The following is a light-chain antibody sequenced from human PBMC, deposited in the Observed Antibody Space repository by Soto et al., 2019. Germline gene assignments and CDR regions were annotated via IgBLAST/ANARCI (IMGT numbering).Light chain of an antibody. V-gene: IGLV2-14*01. Sequence: QSALTQPASVSGSPGQSITISCTGKSNDTGGYKYVSWYQQHPVKAPKLMIYDVSIRPSGVSNRFSGSKSVNTASPTIFVLQAEDEADYYCSSYTSSSSSYVFGTGTKVTVL. CDR3: SSYTSSSSSYV. CDR1: SNDTGGYKY. CDR2: DVS. J-gene: IGLJ1*01.